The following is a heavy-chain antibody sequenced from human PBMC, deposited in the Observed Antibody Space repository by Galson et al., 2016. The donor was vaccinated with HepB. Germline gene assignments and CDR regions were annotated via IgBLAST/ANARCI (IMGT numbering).Heavy chain of an antibody. Sequence: SLRLSCAASGFIISSYGMQWVRQAPGRGLEWVAVIPDNGGSVGYGGSVKGRFTISRDNSKNTLYLQMDSLRPEDTALYFCAKGRSTGSHYHPPDYWGQGAPVTV. J-gene: IGHJ4*02. CDR3: AKGRSTGSHYHPPDY. CDR1: GFIISSYG. V-gene: IGHV3-30*18. CDR2: IPDNGGSV. D-gene: IGHD1-26*01.